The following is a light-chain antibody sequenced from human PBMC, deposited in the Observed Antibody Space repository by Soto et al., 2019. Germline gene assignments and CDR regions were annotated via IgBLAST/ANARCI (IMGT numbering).Light chain of an antibody. CDR1: MRDVGAYNL. CDR2: EVR. CDR3: SADTARSTLV. J-gene: IGLJ3*02. V-gene: IGLV2-14*01. Sequence: QSALTQPASVSGSAGQSITISCSGTMRDVGAYNLVSWYHQHPGTAPKLIIYEVRNRPSGISSRFSGSRSGNTASLTISGLQPEDEGDYYCSADTARSTLVFGGGTKLTV.